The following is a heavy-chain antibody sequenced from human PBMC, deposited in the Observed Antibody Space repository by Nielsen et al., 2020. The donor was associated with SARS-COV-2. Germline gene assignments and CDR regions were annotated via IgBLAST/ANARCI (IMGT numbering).Heavy chain of an antibody. D-gene: IGHD4-17*01. CDR1: GFTFSSYE. Sequence: GGSLRLSCAASGFTFSSYEMNWVRQAPGKGLEWVSYISSSGSTIYYADSVKGRFTISRDNAKNSLYLQMNSLRDEDTAVYYCAPRPLHGGDYPGYWGQGTLVTVSS. CDR2: ISSSGSTI. J-gene: IGHJ4*02. CDR3: APRPLHGGDYPGY. V-gene: IGHV3-48*03.